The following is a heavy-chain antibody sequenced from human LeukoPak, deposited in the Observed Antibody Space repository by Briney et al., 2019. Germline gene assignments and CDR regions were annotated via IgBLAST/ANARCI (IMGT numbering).Heavy chain of an antibody. Sequence: ASVKVSCKASDYNFTSYGISWVRQAPGQGLEWMGWISGYNGNTNYAQKLQGRVTMTTDTSTSTAYMELRSLRSDDTAVYYCARVGGYSGSYFYYFDYWGQGTLVTVSS. CDR1: DYNFTSYG. CDR3: ARVGGYSGSYFYYFDY. V-gene: IGHV1-18*01. CDR2: ISGYNGNT. J-gene: IGHJ4*02. D-gene: IGHD1-26*01.